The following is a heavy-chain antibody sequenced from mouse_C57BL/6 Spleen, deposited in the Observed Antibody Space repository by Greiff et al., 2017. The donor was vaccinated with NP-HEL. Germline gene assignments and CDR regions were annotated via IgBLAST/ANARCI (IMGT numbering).Heavy chain of an antibody. Sequence: DVMLVESGGGLVQPGGSLSLSCAASGFTFTDYYMSWVRQPPGKALEWLGFIRNKANGYTTEYSASVKGRFTISRDNSPSILYLQMNALRAEDSATYYCARFSRWYFDVWGTGTTVTVSS. CDR1: GFTFTDYY. CDR2: IRNKANGYTT. D-gene: IGHD3-1*01. J-gene: IGHJ1*03. CDR3: ARFSRWYFDV. V-gene: IGHV7-3*01.